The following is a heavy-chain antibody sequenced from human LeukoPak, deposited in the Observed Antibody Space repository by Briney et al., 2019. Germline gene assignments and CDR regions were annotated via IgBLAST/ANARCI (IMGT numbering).Heavy chain of an antibody. Sequence: GGSLRLSCAASGFIFTNYHMHWVRQPPGRGLEWVAVMSNDGTKKYYGDSVMGRFTIARDNSKNIFYLEVNSLRFDDSGIYYCARLDAVTPGLHGMDVWGQGTTVTVSS. D-gene: IGHD4-17*01. CDR1: GFIFTNYH. J-gene: IGHJ6*02. CDR3: ARLDAVTPGLHGMDV. V-gene: IGHV3-30-3*01. CDR2: MSNDGTKK.